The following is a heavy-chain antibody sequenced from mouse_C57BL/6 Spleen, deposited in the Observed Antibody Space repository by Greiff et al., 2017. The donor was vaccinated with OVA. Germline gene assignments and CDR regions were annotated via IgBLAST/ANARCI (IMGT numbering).Heavy chain of an antibody. CDR3: ARNWDKVIDY. D-gene: IGHD4-1*01. V-gene: IGHV5-17*01. CDR1: GFTFSDYG. CDR2: ISSGSSTI. Sequence: EVMLVESGGGLVKPGGSLKLSCAASGFTFSDYGMHWVRQAPEKGLEWVAYISSGSSTIYYADTVKGRFTISRDNAKNTLFLQMTSLRSEDTAMYYCARNWDKVIDYWGQGTTLTVSS. J-gene: IGHJ2*01.